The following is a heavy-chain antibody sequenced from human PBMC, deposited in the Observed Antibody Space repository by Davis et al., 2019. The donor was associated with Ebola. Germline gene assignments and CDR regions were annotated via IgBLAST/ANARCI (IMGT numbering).Heavy chain of an antibody. CDR2: IFYSGST. D-gene: IGHD2/OR15-2a*01. V-gene: IGHV4-30-4*08. CDR3: ARGGAFLGP. J-gene: IGHJ5*02. CDR1: GGSISNGNYY. Sequence: SETLSLTCTVSGGSISNGNYYWSWIRQHPGKGLEWIGFIFYSGSTYYNPSLKSRVTMSVDTSKNQFSLKLSSVTAADTSVYYCARGGAFLGPWGQGTLVTVSS.